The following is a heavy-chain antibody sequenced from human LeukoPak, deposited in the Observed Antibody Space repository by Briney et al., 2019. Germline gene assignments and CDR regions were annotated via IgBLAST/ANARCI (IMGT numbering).Heavy chain of an antibody. CDR2: IIPIFGTA. V-gene: IGHV1-69*13. CDR1: GGTFSSYA. Sequence: GASVKVSCKASGGTFSSYAISWVRQAPGQGLEWMGGIIPIFGTANYAQKFQGRVTITADESTSTAYMELSSLRSEDTAVYYCARVRDGYCSSTSCFNWFDPWGQGTLVTVSS. D-gene: IGHD2-2*03. CDR3: ARVRDGYCSSTSCFNWFDP. J-gene: IGHJ5*02.